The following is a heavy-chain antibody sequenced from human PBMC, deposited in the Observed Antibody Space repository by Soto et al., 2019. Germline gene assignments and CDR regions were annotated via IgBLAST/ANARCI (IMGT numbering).Heavy chain of an antibody. Sequence: ASVKVSCKASGYTFTSHGINWALQAPGQGLELMGWISAYNGDTKYEQKFQGRVTMTTDASSSTAYMELKSLSSDDTAVYFCARDPSNTSGNRIWFDPWGQGTQVTVSS. CDR1: GYTFTSHG. CDR2: ISAYNGDT. J-gene: IGHJ5*02. V-gene: IGHV1-18*04. CDR3: ARDPSNTSGNRIWFDP. D-gene: IGHD6-19*01.